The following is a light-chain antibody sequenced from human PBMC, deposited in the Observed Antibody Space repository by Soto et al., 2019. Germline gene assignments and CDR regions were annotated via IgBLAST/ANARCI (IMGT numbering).Light chain of an antibody. V-gene: IGKV1-9*01. Sequence: DIQLTQSPSFLSASVGDRVTITCRASQDISRYLAWYQQKAGKAPKLLIYAASTLQKGVPSTFSGSGSGTEFTLTISSLLPNDVATYYYQQLNTYPLFTFGPGTEVDI. CDR1: QDISRY. CDR2: AAS. CDR3: QQLNTYPLFT. J-gene: IGKJ3*01.